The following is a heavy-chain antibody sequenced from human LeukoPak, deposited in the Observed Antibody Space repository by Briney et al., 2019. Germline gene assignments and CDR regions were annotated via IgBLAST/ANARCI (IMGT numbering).Heavy chain of an antibody. J-gene: IGHJ6*04. CDR3: AKGFSFWSGYMDV. D-gene: IGHD3-3*01. V-gene: IGHV3-23*01. Sequence: GGSLRLSSAASGFTFSSYAMSWVRQAPGKGLEWVSAISGSGGSTYYADSVKGRFTISRDNSKNTLYLQMNSLRAEDTAVYYCAKGFSFWSGYMDVWGKGTTVTVSS. CDR2: ISGSGGST. CDR1: GFTFSSYA.